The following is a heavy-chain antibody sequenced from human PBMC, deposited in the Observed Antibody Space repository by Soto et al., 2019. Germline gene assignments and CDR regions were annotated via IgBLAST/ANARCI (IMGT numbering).Heavy chain of an antibody. D-gene: IGHD3-22*01. Sequence: GGSLRLSCAASGFTFSSYAMHWVRQAPGKGLEWVAVISYDGSNKYYADSVKGRFTISRDNSKNTLYLQMNSLSAEDTAVYYCASEPDDSSGYYLRYYYYGMDVWGQGTTVTVSS. J-gene: IGHJ6*02. CDR2: ISYDGSNK. CDR3: ASEPDDSSGYYLRYYYYGMDV. CDR1: GFTFSSYA. V-gene: IGHV3-30-3*01.